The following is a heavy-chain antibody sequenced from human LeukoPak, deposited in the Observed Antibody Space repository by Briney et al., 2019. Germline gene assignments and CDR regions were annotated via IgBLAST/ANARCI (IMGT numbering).Heavy chain of an antibody. CDR3: ARVCSSTSCYDDY. J-gene: IGHJ4*02. Sequence: GASVKVSCKASGYTFTGYYMHWVRQAPGQGLEWMGWINPNSGGRNYAQKVQGRVTMTRDTSISTAYMELSRQRSDDTAVYYCARVCSSTSCYDDYWGQGTLVTVSS. D-gene: IGHD2-2*01. CDR2: INPNSGGR. V-gene: IGHV1-2*02. CDR1: GYTFTGYY.